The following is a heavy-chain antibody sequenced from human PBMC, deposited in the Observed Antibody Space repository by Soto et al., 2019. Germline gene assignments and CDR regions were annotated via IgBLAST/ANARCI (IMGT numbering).Heavy chain of an antibody. V-gene: IGHV1-2*02. CDR3: ATGGDSGSFDY. D-gene: IGHD3-10*01. CDR1: GYIFSNYY. CDR2: LNPNSGGS. J-gene: IGHJ4*02. Sequence: GASVKVSCKASGYIFSNYYIHWVRLAPGQGLEWMGWLNPNSGGSGNAQKFQGRVTMTVATSISTAYMELGSLTSDDRALYYGATGGDSGSFDYWGQGTLVTVSS.